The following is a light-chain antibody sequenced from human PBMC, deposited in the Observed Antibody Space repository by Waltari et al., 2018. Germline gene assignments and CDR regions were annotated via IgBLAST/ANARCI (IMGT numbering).Light chain of an antibody. Sequence: SALTQPDSVSGSPGQSITISCSGVRSDSGAYNYVSWYRPHPGEAPKVIIYDVSNRPSGVSNRFSGSKSSSTASLTISGLQPEDEAVYYCSSFTSSTTGIFGGGIKLTVL. CDR1: RSDSGAYNY. V-gene: IGLV2-14*03. CDR3: SSFTSSTTGI. J-gene: IGLJ2*01. CDR2: DVS.